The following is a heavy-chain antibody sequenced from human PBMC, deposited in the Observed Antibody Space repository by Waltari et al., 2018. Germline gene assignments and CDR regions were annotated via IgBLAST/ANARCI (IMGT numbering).Heavy chain of an antibody. CDR2: RRQSGSEK. Sequence: EVQLVESGGGLIQPGGSLRLSCAASGFTFSSYWMSWVSQAPGQGLEWVAKRRQSGSEKYYVDSVKGRFTISRDNAKNSLYRQMNSLRAEDTAVYYCASEKQQLADLDYWGQGTLVTVSS. J-gene: IGHJ4*02. CDR3: ASEKQQLADLDY. V-gene: IGHV3-7*01. CDR1: GFTFSSYW. D-gene: IGHD6-13*01.